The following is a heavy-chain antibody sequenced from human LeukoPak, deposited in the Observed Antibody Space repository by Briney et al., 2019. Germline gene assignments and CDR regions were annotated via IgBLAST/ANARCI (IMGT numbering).Heavy chain of an antibody. Sequence: GESLNISCKGSGYSFTSYWIGWVRQMPGKGLEWMGIIHPDDSDTRYSPSFQGQVTISADKSISTAYLQWRSLKASDTAMYYCVRRYYGGERSYFFDYWGQGTLTTVSS. CDR3: VRRYYGGERSYFFDY. CDR1: GYSFTSYW. D-gene: IGHD2-21*01. CDR2: IHPDDSDT. V-gene: IGHV5-51*03. J-gene: IGHJ4*02.